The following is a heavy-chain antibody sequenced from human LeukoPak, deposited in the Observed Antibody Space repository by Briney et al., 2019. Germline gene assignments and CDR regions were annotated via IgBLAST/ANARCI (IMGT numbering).Heavy chain of an antibody. J-gene: IGHJ3*02. CDR2: IYPGDSDT. CDR3: ARPYTPAAAAPGAFDI. D-gene: IGHD6-13*01. CDR1: GYSFTSYW. Sequence: NLGESLKISCKGSGYSFTSYWIGWVRQMPGKGLEWMGIIYPGDSDTRYSPSFQGQVTISADKSISTAYLQWSSLKASDTAMYYCARPYTPAAAAPGAFDIWGQGTMVTVSS. V-gene: IGHV5-51*01.